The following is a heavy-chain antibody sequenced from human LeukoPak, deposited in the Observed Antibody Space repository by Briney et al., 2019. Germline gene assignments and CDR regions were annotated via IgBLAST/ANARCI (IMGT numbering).Heavy chain of an antibody. J-gene: IGHJ3*02. V-gene: IGHV3-48*01. CDR2: ISSSSSTI. Sequence: PGGSLRLSCAASGFTFSSYSMNWVRQAPGKGLEWVSYISSSSSTIYYADSVKGRFTISRDNAKNSLYLQMNSLRAEDTAVYYCARDKMGPSSSWYGHDAFDIWGQGTMVTVSS. D-gene: IGHD6-13*01. CDR3: ARDKMGPSSSWYGHDAFDI. CDR1: GFTFSSYS.